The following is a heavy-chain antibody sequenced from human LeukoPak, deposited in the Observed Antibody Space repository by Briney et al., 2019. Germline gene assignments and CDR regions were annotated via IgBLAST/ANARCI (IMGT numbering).Heavy chain of an antibody. D-gene: IGHD1-1*01. Sequence: SETLSLTCAVYGGSFSGYYWTLIRQTPGKRLEWIGEISHTGLTGTNPSLKSRVTIFVDSSEKQCSLSMTSVTAADTGVYYCARVPDITARPCDTWGPGTLVTVSS. CDR2: ISHTGLT. J-gene: IGHJ5*02. CDR1: GGSFSGYY. V-gene: IGHV4-34*01. CDR3: ARVPDITARPCDT.